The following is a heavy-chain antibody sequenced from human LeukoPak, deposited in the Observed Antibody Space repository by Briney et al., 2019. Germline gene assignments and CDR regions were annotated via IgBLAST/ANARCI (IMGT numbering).Heavy chain of an antibody. Sequence: GASVKVSCKASGYTFTSYDINWVRQATGQGLEWMGWMNPNSGNTGYAHKFQGRVTMTRNTSISTAYMELSSLRSEDTAVYYCARDKQGQLISGTALCPWFDPWGQGTLVTVSS. CDR3: ARDKQGQLISGTALCPWFDP. CDR2: MNPNSGNT. D-gene: IGHD1-20*01. J-gene: IGHJ5*02. CDR1: GYTFTSYD. V-gene: IGHV1-8*01.